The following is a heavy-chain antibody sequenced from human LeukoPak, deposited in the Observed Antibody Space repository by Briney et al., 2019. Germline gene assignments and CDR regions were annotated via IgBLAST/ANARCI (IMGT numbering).Heavy chain of an antibody. CDR2: IYHNGRT. V-gene: IGHV4-61*01. D-gene: IGHD3-22*01. CDR1: GGSISSSSYY. J-gene: IGHJ4*02. Sequence: TSETLSLTCTVSGGSISSSSYYWSWIRQPPGKGLDWIGFIYHNGRTDYNPSLKSRVTISADTSKNQFSLRLSSVTAADTAVYYCARVTGYMIEDYFDYWGQGTLVTVSS. CDR3: ARVTGYMIEDYFDY.